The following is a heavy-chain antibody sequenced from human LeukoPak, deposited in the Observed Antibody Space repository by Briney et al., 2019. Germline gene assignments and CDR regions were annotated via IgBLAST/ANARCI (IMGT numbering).Heavy chain of an antibody. D-gene: IGHD2-15*01. V-gene: IGHV4-34*01. CDR1: GGSFSGYY. J-gene: IGHJ4*02. CDR2: INHSGST. CDR3: AGGYCSGGNCYFIFDY. Sequence: SETLSLTCVVYGGSFSGYYWSWIRQPPGKGLEWIGEINHSGSTNYNPSLKSRVTISVDTSKNQFSLKLSSVTAADTAVYYCAGGYCSGGNCYFIFDYWGQGTLVTVSS.